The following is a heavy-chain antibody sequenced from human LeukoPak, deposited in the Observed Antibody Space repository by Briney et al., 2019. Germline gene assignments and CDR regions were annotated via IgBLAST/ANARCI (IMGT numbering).Heavy chain of an antibody. D-gene: IGHD4-17*01. CDR2: ISGSGGST. Sequence: GGSLRLSCAASRFTFSSYAMGWVRQAPGKGLEWVSLISGSGGSTYYADSVKGRFTVSRDNSKNTEYLQMNSLRAEDTAIYYCAKDDDDGDHVVVDHWGQGTLVTVSS. CDR1: RFTFSSYA. CDR3: AKDDDDGDHVVVDH. J-gene: IGHJ4*02. V-gene: IGHV3-23*01.